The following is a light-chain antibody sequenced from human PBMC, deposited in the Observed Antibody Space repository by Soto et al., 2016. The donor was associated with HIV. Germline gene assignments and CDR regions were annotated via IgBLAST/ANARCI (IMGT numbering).Light chain of an antibody. J-gene: IGLJ2*01. Sequence: SYELTQPPSVSVAPGKTARITCEGDNIGSKSVHWYQQRPGQAPVLVVFDDSDRPSHIPDRFSGSKSGNTATLAISRVEAGDEADYYCQVWDITSGHVVFGGGTNLPVL. V-gene: IGLV3-21*03. CDR1: NIGSKS. CDR3: QVWDITSGHVV. CDR2: DDS.